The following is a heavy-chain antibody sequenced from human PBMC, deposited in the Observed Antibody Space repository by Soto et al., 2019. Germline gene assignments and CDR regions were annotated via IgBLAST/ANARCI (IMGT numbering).Heavy chain of an antibody. Sequence: SETLSLTCTVSGASISSGDYYWSWIRQPPGKGLEWVGYIYYTGSTYYNPSLKSRLTMSVDASKNQLSLKLSSVTAADTAVYYCARAFDDSSGYYGGLGYWGQGTLVTVSS. J-gene: IGHJ4*02. D-gene: IGHD3-22*01. CDR2: IYYTGST. V-gene: IGHV4-30-4*01. CDR3: ARAFDDSSGYYGGLGY. CDR1: GASISSGDYY.